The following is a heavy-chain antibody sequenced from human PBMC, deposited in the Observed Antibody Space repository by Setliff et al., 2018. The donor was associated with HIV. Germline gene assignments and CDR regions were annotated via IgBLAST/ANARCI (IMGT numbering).Heavy chain of an antibody. CDR2: INHRGST. V-gene: IGHV4-34*01. CDR3: ARDQPQDYDSLTGYYTGRYFDY. D-gene: IGHD3-9*01. CDR1: GESFSGYY. J-gene: IGHJ4*02. Sequence: SETLSLTCAVYGESFSGYYWNWIRQPPGKGLEWIGEINHRGSTNYNPSLKSRVTMSVDTSKNQFSLKLNSVTAADTAVYYCARDQPQDYDSLTGYYTGRYFDYWGRGTLVTAPQ.